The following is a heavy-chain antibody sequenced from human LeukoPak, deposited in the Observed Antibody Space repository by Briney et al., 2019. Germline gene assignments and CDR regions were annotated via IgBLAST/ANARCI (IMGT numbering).Heavy chain of an antibody. D-gene: IGHD6-13*01. CDR1: GGSISSYY. CDR3: ARSIAAAGTYFDY. Sequence: PSETLSLTCTVSGGSISSYYWSWIRQPPGKGLEWIGYIYYSGSTNYNPSLESRVTISVDTSKNQFSLKLSSVTAADTAVYYCARSIAAAGTYFDYWGQGTLVTVSS. CDR2: IYYSGST. J-gene: IGHJ4*02. V-gene: IGHV4-59*12.